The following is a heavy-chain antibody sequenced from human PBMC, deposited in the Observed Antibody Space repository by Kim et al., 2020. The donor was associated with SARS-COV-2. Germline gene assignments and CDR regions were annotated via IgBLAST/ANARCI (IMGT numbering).Heavy chain of an antibody. CDR2: ISYDGSNK. Sequence: GGSLRLSCAASGFTFSTYGMHWVRQAPGKGLEWVAVISYDGSNKYYADSVKGRFTISRDNSKNTLYLQMNSLRAEDTAVYYCAKGVPVQLWLRVDYWGQG. CDR3: AKGVPVQLWLRVDY. V-gene: IGHV3-30*18. J-gene: IGHJ4*02. D-gene: IGHD5-18*01. CDR1: GFTFSTYG.